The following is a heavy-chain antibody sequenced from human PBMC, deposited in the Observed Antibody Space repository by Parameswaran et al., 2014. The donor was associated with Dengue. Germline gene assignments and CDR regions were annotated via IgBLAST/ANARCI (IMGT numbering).Heavy chain of an antibody. J-gene: IGHJ4*02. CDR2: INPNGGSR. Sequence: WVRQAPGQGLEWIGIINPNGGSRGYAQKFQGRVSMTRDTSTSTVYMELSSLRSEDTAVYFCARYGDYIGAFDDWGPGTLVTVSS. CDR3: ARYGDYIGAFDD. D-gene: IGHD4-17*01. V-gene: IGHV1-46*03.